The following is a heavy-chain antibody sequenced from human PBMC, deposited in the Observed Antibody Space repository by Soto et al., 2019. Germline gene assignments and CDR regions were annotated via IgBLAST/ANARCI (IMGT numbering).Heavy chain of an antibody. CDR2: IYYSGSA. CDR3: ARDSLGYCSSTSCYGMDV. CDR1: GGSISSGGYY. J-gene: IGHJ6*02. D-gene: IGHD2-2*01. V-gene: IGHV4-31*03. Sequence: SETLSLTCTVSGGSISSGGYYWSWIRQHPGKGLEWIGYIYYSGSAYYNPSLKSRVTISVDTSKNQFSLKLSSVTAADTAVYYCARDSLGYCSSTSCYGMDVWGQGTTVTVSS.